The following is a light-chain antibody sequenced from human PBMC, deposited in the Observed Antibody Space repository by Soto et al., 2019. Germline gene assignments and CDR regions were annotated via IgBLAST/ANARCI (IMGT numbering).Light chain of an antibody. J-gene: IGLJ3*02. CDR1: SSNIGYNF. CDR3: GTWDSSLSVWV. CDR2: DNS. V-gene: IGLV1-51*01. Sequence: QSVLTQRPSVSAAPGQKVTISCSGSSSNIGYNFVAWYQQLPGTAPKLLIYDNSERPSGIPDRFSGSKSDTSATLGITGLQTGDEAVYFCGTWDSSLSVWVFGGGTKLTVL.